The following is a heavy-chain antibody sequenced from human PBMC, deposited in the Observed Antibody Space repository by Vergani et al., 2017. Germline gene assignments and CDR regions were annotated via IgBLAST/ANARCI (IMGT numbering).Heavy chain of an antibody. CDR3: ARGVYCSSTSCYEGRGYYYGMGV. CDR1: GFSFSSYS. D-gene: IGHD2-2*01. J-gene: IGHJ6*02. Sequence: EVQLVESGGGLVKPGGSLRLSCAASGFSFSSYSMNWVRQAPGKGLEWVASISGSSSYVFYRDSVEGRFTITRDNAKKSVYLQMNSLRAEDTAMYFCARGVYCSSTSCYEGRGYYYGMGVWGQGTTVTFSS. CDR2: ISGSSSYV. V-gene: IGHV3-21*02.